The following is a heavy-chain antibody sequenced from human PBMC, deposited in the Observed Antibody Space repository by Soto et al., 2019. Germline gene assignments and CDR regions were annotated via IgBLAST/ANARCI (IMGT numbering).Heavy chain of an antibody. Sequence: PGGSLRLSCAASGFTFSSYSMNWVRQAPGKGLEWVSSISSSSSYIYYADSVKGRFTISRDNAKNSLYLQMNSLRAEDTAVYYCARDGYWGGRYYYGMDVWGQGTTVTVSS. D-gene: IGHD2-15*01. J-gene: IGHJ6*02. CDR2: ISSSSSYI. V-gene: IGHV3-21*04. CDR1: GFTFSSYS. CDR3: ARDGYWGGRYYYGMDV.